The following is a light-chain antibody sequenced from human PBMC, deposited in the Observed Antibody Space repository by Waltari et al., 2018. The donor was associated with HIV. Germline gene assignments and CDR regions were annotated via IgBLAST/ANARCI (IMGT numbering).Light chain of an antibody. J-gene: IGKJ5*01. V-gene: IGKV2-28*01. CDR2: LGS. CDR1: QSLLKSNGYNH. CDR3: MQALQTPIT. Sequence: DIVMTQSPLSLSATPGEPASISCSSSQSLLKSNGYNHLDWYLQKPGQSPQLLIYLGSNRTSGVPERVSGSGSGTEFTLKISRVEAEDVGVYYCMQALQTPITFGQGTRLEIK.